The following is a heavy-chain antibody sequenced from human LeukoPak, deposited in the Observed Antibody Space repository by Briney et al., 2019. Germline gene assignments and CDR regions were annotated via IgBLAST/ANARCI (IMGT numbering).Heavy chain of an antibody. Sequence: GRSLRLSCAASGFTFSSYGMHWVRQAPGKGLEGVAVISYDESNKYYAVSVKGRFTISRDNSKNTLYLQMNSLRSDDTAVYYCARDAALYLRPGPHDYWGQGTLVTVSS. V-gene: IGHV3-30*03. CDR1: GFTFSSYG. D-gene: IGHD2-8*01. CDR3: ARDAALYLRPGPHDY. CDR2: ISYDESNK. J-gene: IGHJ4*02.